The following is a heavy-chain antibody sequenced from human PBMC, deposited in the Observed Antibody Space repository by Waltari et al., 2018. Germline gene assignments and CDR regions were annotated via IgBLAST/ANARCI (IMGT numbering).Heavy chain of an antibody. D-gene: IGHD1-26*01. CDR2: ISSSSSYI. V-gene: IGHV3-21*01. CDR3: SGGVGELPDY. J-gene: IGHJ4*02. Sequence: EVQLVESGGGLVKPGGSLRLSCAASGFTFSSYSMNWVRQAPGKGLEWVSSISSSSSYIYYADSVKCRFTISRDNAKNSLYLQMNSLRAEDTAVYYCSGGVGELPDYWGQGTLVTVSS. CDR1: GFTFSSYS.